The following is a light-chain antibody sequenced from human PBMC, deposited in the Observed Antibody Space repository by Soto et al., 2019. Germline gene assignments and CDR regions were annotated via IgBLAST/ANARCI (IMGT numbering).Light chain of an antibody. Sequence: DIQLTQSPSFLSASVGDRVTITCRASQGISSYLAWYQQKPGKAPKLLIYAASTLQSGVPSRFIGSGSGTEFTLTISSLQPEDFATYYCQQLNSYPITFGPGTKVDIK. CDR2: AAS. V-gene: IGKV1-9*01. J-gene: IGKJ3*01. CDR3: QQLNSYPIT. CDR1: QGISSY.